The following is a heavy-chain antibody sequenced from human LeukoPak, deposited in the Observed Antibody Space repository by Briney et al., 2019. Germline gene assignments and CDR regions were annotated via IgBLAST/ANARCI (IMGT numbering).Heavy chain of an antibody. CDR1: GFTFSSYT. J-gene: IGHJ4*02. CDR2: VSSTSFHI. V-gene: IGHV3-21*01. D-gene: IGHD1-26*01. Sequence: GGSLRLSCAASGFTFSSYTMNWVRQAPGKGLEWVASVSSTSFHIYYADSVKGRFTISRDNAKNSLYLQLNSLRAEDTAVYYCARDRKVEPLPDEWGQGILVTVSS. CDR3: ARDRKVEPLPDE.